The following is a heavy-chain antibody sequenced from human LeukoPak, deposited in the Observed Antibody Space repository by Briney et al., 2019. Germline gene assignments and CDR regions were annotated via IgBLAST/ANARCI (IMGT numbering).Heavy chain of an antibody. CDR3: AKDGDVDTAMAYYYYYYMDV. Sequence: GGSLRLSCAASGFTFSNYSMHWVRQAPGKGLEWVALISYDGSNKYYTDSVKGRFTISRDNSKNTLYLQMNSLRAEDTAVYYCAKDGDVDTAMAYYYYYYMDVWGKGTTVTVSS. CDR2: ISYDGSNK. CDR1: GFTFSNYS. D-gene: IGHD5-18*01. V-gene: IGHV3-30-3*01. J-gene: IGHJ6*03.